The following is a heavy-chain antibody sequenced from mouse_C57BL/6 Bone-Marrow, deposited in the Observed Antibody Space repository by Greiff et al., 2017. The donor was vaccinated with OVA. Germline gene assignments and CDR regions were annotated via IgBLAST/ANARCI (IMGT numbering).Heavy chain of an antibody. CDR3: TTEPEPFTPVVPL. Sequence: VQLQQSGAELVRPGASVKLSCTASGFNIKDDYMPWVKQRPEQGLEWIGWIDPENGDAAYASKFQGKATLTADTSSNTAYLQLSSLTAEDTAVYYCTTEPEPFTPVVPLWGQGTTLTVSS. J-gene: IGHJ2*01. CDR2: IDPENGDA. V-gene: IGHV14-4*01. CDR1: GFNIKDDY. D-gene: IGHD1-1*01.